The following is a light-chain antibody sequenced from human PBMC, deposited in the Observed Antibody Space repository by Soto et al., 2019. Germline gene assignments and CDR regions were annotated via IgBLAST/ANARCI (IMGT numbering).Light chain of an antibody. Sequence: LTQRASVSGSPGQSITISCTGTSGDIGSYNRVSWYQQHPGKAPKLIIYEVTDRPSGVSNRFSGSKSGNTASLTISGLQAEDEAEYYCSSYTNINTRACVFGTGTKVPS. J-gene: IGLJ1*01. CDR1: SGDIGSYNR. V-gene: IGLV2-14*01. CDR2: EVT. CDR3: SSYTNINTRACV.